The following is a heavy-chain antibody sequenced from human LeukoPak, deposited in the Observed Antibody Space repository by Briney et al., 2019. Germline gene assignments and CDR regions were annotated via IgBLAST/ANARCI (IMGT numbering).Heavy chain of an antibody. V-gene: IGHV3-9*01. J-gene: IGHJ4*02. CDR3: AKPYYYDSSGYYTVDY. D-gene: IGHD3-22*01. CDR1: GFTFDDYA. Sequence: GRSLRLSCAASGFTFDDYAMHWVRQAPGKGLEWVSGISWNSGSIGYADSVKGRFTISRDNAKNSLYLQMNSLRAEDTAVYYCAKPYYYDSSGYYTVDYWGQGTLVTVSS. CDR2: ISWNSGSI.